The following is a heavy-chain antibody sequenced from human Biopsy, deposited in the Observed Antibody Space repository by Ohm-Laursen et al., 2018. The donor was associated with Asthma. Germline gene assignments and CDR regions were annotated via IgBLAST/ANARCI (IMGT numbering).Heavy chain of an antibody. CDR1: GYNFISFA. J-gene: IGHJ3*01. D-gene: IGHD3-9*01. Sequence: ASVKVSCKASGYNFISFAIHWVRQAPGQRLEWMGWVNTGNGDTKYSQKFQGRVTITRDTSASTAYMELRSVRSEDTATYYCARTYYDFLTGQVKDVFGVWGQGTMVTVSS. CDR2: VNTGNGDT. CDR3: ARTYYDFLTGQVKDVFGV. V-gene: IGHV1-3*04.